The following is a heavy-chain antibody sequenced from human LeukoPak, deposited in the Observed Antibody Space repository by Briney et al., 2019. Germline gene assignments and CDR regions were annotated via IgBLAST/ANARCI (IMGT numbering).Heavy chain of an antibody. Sequence: SETLSLTCTVSGGSISSSGYYWSWIRQHPGKGLEWIGYIYYSGSTDYNPSLRSRVTISMDTSKNHFSLKLSSVTAADTAVYYGARGVTGWFGGFDYWGQGTLVTVSS. J-gene: IGHJ4*02. CDR1: GGSISSSGYY. CDR3: ARGVTGWFGGFDY. CDR2: IYYSGST. V-gene: IGHV4-31*03. D-gene: IGHD3-16*01.